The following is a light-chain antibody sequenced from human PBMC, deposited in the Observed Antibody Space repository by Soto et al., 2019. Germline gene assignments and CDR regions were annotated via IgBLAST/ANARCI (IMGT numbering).Light chain of an antibody. Sequence: AIQTAQPPSARSASVGDRVTITCRASQGITNELGWYQQRPGKANKLMINAAYSLQSGVKSRFSGSGSGTGFTLTINSMQPEDFATYFCKKSYNMQWKFGQGNKVDIK. V-gene: IGKV1-6*01. CDR1: QGITNE. CDR3: KKSYNMQWK. CDR2: AAY. J-gene: IGKJ1*01.